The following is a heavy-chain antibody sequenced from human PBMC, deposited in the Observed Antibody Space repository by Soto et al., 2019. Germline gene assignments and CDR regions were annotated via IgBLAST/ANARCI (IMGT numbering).Heavy chain of an antibody. V-gene: IGHV3-23*01. Sequence: RLSCAASGFTFTNYAMTWVRQSPGKGLQWVSGISATGGLKYYADSVQGRFTISRDNSKNTLYLQMDNLRDEDTAIYYCAREVGAPSGWLDPWGQGTQVTVSS. D-gene: IGHD1-26*01. CDR2: ISATGGLK. CDR1: GFTFTNYA. CDR3: AREVGAPSGWLDP. J-gene: IGHJ5*02.